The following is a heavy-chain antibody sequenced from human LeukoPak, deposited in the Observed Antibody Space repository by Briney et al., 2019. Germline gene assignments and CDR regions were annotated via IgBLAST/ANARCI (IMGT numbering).Heavy chain of an antibody. Sequence: GGSLRLSCAASGFTFSSYGMHWVRQAPGKGLEWVAVIWYDGSNKYYADSVKGRFTISRDNSKNTLYLQMNSLRAEDTAVYYCARDFLTRAQPYYYYYYGMDVWGQGTTVTVSS. D-gene: IGHD2/OR15-2a*01. CDR1: GFTFSSYG. CDR2: IWYDGSNK. V-gene: IGHV3-33*01. CDR3: ARDFLTRAQPYYYYYYGMDV. J-gene: IGHJ6*02.